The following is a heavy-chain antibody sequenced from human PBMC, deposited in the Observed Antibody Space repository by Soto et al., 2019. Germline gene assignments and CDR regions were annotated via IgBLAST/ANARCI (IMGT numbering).Heavy chain of an antibody. Sequence: GGSLRPSFAASGFPFTSYGMSGVRKAPGKGLEWVSGISGDSGFTYYADSVKGRFTISRDNSKNTVYLQMNSLRAEDTAVYYCAKYDDFWTDDDYFDMDVWGQGTTVTVSS. J-gene: IGHJ6*02. V-gene: IGHV3-23*01. CDR2: ISGDSGFT. CDR1: GFPFTSYG. D-gene: IGHD3-3*01. CDR3: AKYDDFWTDDDYFDMDV.